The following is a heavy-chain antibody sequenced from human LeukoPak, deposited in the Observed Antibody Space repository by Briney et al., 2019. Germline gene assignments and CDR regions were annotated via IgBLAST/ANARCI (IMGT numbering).Heavy chain of an antibody. V-gene: IGHV3-66*01. CDR2: IYSGGST. J-gene: IGHJ4*02. CDR3: ARDSRDDYGDYVGFDY. D-gene: IGHD4-17*01. CDR1: GFTVSSNY. Sequence: GGSLRLSCAASGFTVSSNYMRWVRQAPGKGLEWVSVIYSGGSTYYADSVKGRFTISRDNSKNTLYLQMNSLRAEDTAVYYCARDSRDDYGDYVGFDYWGQGTLVTVSS.